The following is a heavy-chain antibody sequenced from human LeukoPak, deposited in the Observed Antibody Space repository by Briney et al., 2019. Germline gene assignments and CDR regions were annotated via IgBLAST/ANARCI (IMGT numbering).Heavy chain of an antibody. CDR2: INRDGSST. Sequence: PGGPLRLSCAASGFTFSSYWMHWVRQAPGKGLVWVSRINRDGSSTTSADSVKGRFTISSDNAKNTLYLQMNSLRAEDTAVYYCARRGGPGLGMDVWGQGTTVTVSS. V-gene: IGHV3-74*01. CDR1: GFTFSSYW. CDR3: ARRGGPGLGMDV. J-gene: IGHJ6*02.